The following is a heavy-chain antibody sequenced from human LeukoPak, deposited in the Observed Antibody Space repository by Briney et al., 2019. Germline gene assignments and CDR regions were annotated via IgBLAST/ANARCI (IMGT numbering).Heavy chain of an antibody. V-gene: IGHV4-59*08. J-gene: IGHJ6*02. CDR2: IYYSGST. CDR1: GGSISSYY. CDR3: ARGGITVIRGAESYYYYGMDV. Sequence: SETLSLTCTVSGGSISSYYWSWIRQPPGKGLEWIGYIYYSGSTNYNPSLKSRVTISVDTSKNQFSLKLSSVTAADTAVYYCARGGITVIRGAESYYYYGMDVWGRGTTVTVSS. D-gene: IGHD3-10*01.